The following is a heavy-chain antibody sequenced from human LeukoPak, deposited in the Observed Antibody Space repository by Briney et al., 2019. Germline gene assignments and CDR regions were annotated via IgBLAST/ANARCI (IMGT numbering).Heavy chain of an antibody. CDR1: GFTFGAYA. CDR3: ARQVGNAGWYFDY. D-gene: IGHD6-19*01. J-gene: IGHJ4*02. CDR2: IWYDGSNN. V-gene: IGHV3-33*01. Sequence: GRSLRPSCAASGFTFGAYAMHWVRQAPGKGLEWVAVIWYDGSNNYHADSLKDRFTISRDNSKNTLYLQINSLRAEDTAVYYCARQVGNAGWYFDYWGQGALVTVSS.